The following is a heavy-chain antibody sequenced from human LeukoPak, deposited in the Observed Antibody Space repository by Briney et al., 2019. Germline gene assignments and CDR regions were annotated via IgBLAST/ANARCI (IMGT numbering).Heavy chain of an antibody. J-gene: IGHJ4*02. CDR3: ARQYSSSWYSLGFFDY. V-gene: IGHV3-11*01. D-gene: IGHD6-13*01. CDR1: GFTFSDYY. CDR2: ISSSGSTI. Sequence: PGGSLRLSCAASGFTFSDYYMSWIRQAPGKGLEWVSYISSSGSTIYYADSVKGRFTISRDNAKNSLNLQMNSLRAEDTAVYYCARQYSSSWYSLGFFDYWGQGTLVTVSS.